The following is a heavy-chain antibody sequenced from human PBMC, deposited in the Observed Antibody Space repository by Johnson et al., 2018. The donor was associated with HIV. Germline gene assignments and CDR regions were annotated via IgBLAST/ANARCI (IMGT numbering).Heavy chain of an antibody. Sequence: VQLVESGGGLVQPGGSLRLSCAASGFTFSSYDMHWVRQATGKGLEWVSAIGTAGDTYYPGSVKGRFTISRDNSKNALYLQMNSLRAEDTAVYYCAKDRSMDDAFDVWGQGTMVTVSS. CDR2: IGTAGDT. CDR3: AKDRSMDDAFDV. D-gene: IGHD1-26*01. V-gene: IGHV3-13*01. J-gene: IGHJ3*01. CDR1: GFTFSSYD.